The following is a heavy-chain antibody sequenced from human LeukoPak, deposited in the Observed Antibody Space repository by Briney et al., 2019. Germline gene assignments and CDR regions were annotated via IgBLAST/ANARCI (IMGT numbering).Heavy chain of an antibody. Sequence: SETLSLTCAVYGGSSRGYYWSWIRQPPGKGLEWIGEINHSGSTNYNPSLKSRVTISVDTSKNQFSLKLSSVTAADTAVYYCARGPGSYYYYYMDVWGKGTTVTVSS. CDR3: ARGPGSYYYYYMDV. CDR2: INHSGST. CDR1: GGSSRGYY. V-gene: IGHV4-34*01. D-gene: IGHD7-27*01. J-gene: IGHJ6*03.